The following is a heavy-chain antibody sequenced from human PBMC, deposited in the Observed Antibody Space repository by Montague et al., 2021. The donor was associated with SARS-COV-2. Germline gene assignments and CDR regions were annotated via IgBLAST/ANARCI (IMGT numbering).Heavy chain of an antibody. J-gene: IGHJ4*02. CDR2: VYYNGNT. D-gene: IGHD3-10*01. CDR3: ARRGASGSRGSQSFFPY. Sequence: SETLSLTCTVPGGSLSNDGYYWAWIRQPPGKGLEWLGSVYYNGNTYYNPALNSRVATSADPSKNHFSLELTSVTAADTAIYYCARRGASGSRGSQSFFPYWGQGALVIVSS. CDR1: GGSLSNDGYY. V-gene: IGHV4-39*01.